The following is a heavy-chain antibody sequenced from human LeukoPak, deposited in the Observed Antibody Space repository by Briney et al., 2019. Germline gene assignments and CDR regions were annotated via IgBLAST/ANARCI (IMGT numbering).Heavy chain of an antibody. Sequence: PGGSLRLPCSASGFPFSTSALNWVRQAPGKGLEWVSACGTDGDTYYAVSVKGRFTISRDNSRHTLYLQMTGLRAEDTAVYYCAKKTPGTYPFDSWGQGTLVSVSP. CDR1: GFPFSTSA. CDR3: AKKTPGTYPFDS. D-gene: IGHD6-13*01. J-gene: IGHJ4*02. V-gene: IGHV3-23*01. CDR2: CGTDGDT.